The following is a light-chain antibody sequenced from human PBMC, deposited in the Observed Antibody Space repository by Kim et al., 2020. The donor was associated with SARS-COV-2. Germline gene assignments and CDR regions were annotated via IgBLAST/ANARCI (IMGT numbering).Light chain of an antibody. Sequence: FGSVGDKVTITCRASQSISNWLAWYQHRPGKAPNLLIYKASILESGVPSRFTGSGSGTEFTLTISSLQADDFATYYCQQYSSSWTFGQGTKVDIK. J-gene: IGKJ1*01. CDR3: QQYSSSWT. CDR2: KAS. CDR1: QSISNW. V-gene: IGKV1-5*03.